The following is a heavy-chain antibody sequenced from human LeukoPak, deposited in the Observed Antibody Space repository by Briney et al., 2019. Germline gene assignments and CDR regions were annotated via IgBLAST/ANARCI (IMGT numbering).Heavy chain of an antibody. CDR2: IYTSGST. CDR1: GGSISSYY. D-gene: IGHD3-9*01. J-gene: IGHJ3*02. V-gene: IGHV4-4*07. CDR3: ARDRGSDFDYKDAFDI. Sequence: SETLSLTCTVSGGSISSYYWSWIRQPAGKGLEWIGRIYTSGSTNYNPSLKSRVTMSVDTPKNQFSLKLSSVTAADTAVYYCARDRGSDFDYKDAFDIWGQGTMVTVSS.